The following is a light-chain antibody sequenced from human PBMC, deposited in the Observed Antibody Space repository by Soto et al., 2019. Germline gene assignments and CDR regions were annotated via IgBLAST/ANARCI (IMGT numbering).Light chain of an antibody. V-gene: IGLV1-47*01. CDR1: SSNIGSNY. J-gene: IGLJ2*01. CDR2: RNN. Sequence: QPVLTQPPSASGTPGQRVTISCSGSSSNIGSNYVYWYQQLPGTAPKLLIYRNNQRPSGVPARFSGSKSGTAASLAISGLRSEDEADDYCSAWYDSLSGPVFGGGTKLTVL. CDR3: SAWYDSLSGPV.